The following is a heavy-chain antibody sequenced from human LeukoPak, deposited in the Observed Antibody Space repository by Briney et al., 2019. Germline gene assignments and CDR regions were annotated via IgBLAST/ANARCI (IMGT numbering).Heavy chain of an antibody. J-gene: IGHJ4*02. CDR3: VAAAGEDIDY. CDR2: IIPILGIA. V-gene: IGHV1-69*04. CDR1: GGTFSSYA. D-gene: IGHD6-13*01. Sequence: GSSVKVSCKASGGTFSSYAISWVRQAPGQGLEWMGRIIPILGIANYAQKFQGRVTITADKSTSTAYMELSGLRSEDTAVYYCVAAAGEDIDYWGQGTLVTVSS.